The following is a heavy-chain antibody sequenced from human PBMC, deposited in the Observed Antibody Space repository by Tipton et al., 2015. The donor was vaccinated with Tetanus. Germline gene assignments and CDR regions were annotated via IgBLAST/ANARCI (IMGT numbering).Heavy chain of an antibody. V-gene: IGHV1-18*01. CDR2: DSGYSGNT. CDR1: GYTFTKYG. D-gene: IGHD3-10*01. CDR3: ARGGDPYRGQYWYFDL. J-gene: IGHJ2*01. Sequence: QLVQSGAEVKQPGASVKVSCKASGYTFTKYGINWVRQAPGQGLEWMGWDSGYSGNTNYAQKLQGRVTMTTDTSTNTAYMELRSLTSDDTAVYYCARGGDPYRGQYWYFDLWGRGSLVTVSS.